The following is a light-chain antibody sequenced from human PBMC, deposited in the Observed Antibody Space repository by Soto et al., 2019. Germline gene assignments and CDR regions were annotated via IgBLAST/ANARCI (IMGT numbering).Light chain of an antibody. CDR2: AAS. CDR3: QQYGTYLWT. Sequence: EIVLTQSPGTLSLSPGERATLSCRASQSVSSSYLVWHQQKPGQAPRLLIYAASRRATGIPDRFSGSGSGTDFTLTISSLQPDDFATYYCQQYGTYLWTFGQGTRVEIK. J-gene: IGKJ1*01. V-gene: IGKV3-20*01. CDR1: QSVSSSY.